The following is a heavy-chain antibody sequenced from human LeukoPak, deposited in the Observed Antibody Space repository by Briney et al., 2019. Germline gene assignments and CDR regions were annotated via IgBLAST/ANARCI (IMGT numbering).Heavy chain of an antibody. CDR1: GGSISSSSYY. CDR2: IYYSGGT. J-gene: IGHJ4*02. D-gene: IGHD5-12*01. CDR3: ARVVTTSGFHFDY. V-gene: IGHV4-39*01. Sequence: PSETLSLTCTVSGGSISSSSYYWAWIRQPPGTGLEWIGSIYYSGGTYYNPSLKSRVTISVDTSKNQFSLKLSSVTAADTAVYHCARVVTTSGFHFDYWGQGTLVTVSS.